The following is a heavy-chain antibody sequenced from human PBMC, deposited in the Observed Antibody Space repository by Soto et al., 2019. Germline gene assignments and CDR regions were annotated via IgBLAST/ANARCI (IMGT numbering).Heavy chain of an antibody. V-gene: IGHV3-30*18. Sequence: GGSLTLSCPASGFTFSSYGMHWVRQAPGNGLEWEAVIPYDGSNKYYADSVKGRFTSSRDNAKNTLYLQMNSLRAEDTAVYYCAKAQSGSSYVLFDYWGQGTLVTVAS. CDR1: GFTFSSYG. J-gene: IGHJ4*02. CDR3: AKAQSGSSYVLFDY. CDR2: IPYDGSNK. D-gene: IGHD3-22*01.